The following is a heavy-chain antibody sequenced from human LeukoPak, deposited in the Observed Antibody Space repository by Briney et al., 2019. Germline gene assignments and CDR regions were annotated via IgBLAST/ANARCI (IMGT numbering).Heavy chain of an antibody. V-gene: IGHV1-2*02. CDR3: ARGRPGDYFDY. J-gene: IGHJ4*02. CDR2: INPNSGGT. CDR1: GYTFTDYF. D-gene: IGHD6-25*01. Sequence: ASVKVSCKASGYTFTDYFMHLVRQATGQGLEWMGWINPNSGGTSYLQNFQGRVTMTRDTSISTAYMDLSRLRSDDTAVYYCARGRPGDYFDYWGQGTLVTVSS.